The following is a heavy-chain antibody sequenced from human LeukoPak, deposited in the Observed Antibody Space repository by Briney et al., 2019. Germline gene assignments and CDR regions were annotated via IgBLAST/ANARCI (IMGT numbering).Heavy chain of an antibody. Sequence: SETLSLTCTVSGGSNSSSSYYWGWIRQPPGKGLEWIGSIYYSGSTYYNPSLKSRVTISVDTSKNQSSLKLSSVTAADTAVYYCARQGLTGRQGYFDLWGRGTLVTVSS. J-gene: IGHJ2*01. V-gene: IGHV4-39*01. CDR3: ARQGLTGRQGYFDL. CDR1: GGSNSSSSYY. D-gene: IGHD7-27*01. CDR2: IYYSGST.